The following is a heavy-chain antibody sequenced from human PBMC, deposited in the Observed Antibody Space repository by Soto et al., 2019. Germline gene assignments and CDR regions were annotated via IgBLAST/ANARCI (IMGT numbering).Heavy chain of an antibody. CDR2: IIPIFGTA. CDR1: GGTFSSYA. J-gene: IGHJ6*02. CDR3: ARGGKEQWLAHYYYYGMDV. D-gene: IGHD6-19*01. Sequence: ASVKVSCKASGGTFSSYAISWVRQAPGQGLEWMGGIIPIFGTANYAQKFQGRVTITADESTSTAYMELSSLRSEDTAVYYCARGGKEQWLAHYYYYGMDVWGQGTTVTVSS. V-gene: IGHV1-69*13.